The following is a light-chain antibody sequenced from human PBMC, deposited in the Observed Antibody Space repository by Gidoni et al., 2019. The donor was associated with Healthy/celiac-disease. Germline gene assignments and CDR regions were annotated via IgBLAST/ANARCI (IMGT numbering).Light chain of an antibody. V-gene: IGKV3-15*01. CDR2: GAS. CDR1: QSVSSN. Sequence: EIVMTQSPATLSVSPGERATLSCRASQSVSSNLAWYQQKPGQAPRLLIYGASTRATGIPARFSGSGSGTEFTLTISSLQSEDFAVYYCQQYNNWPPTFGQGTKVKS. CDR3: QQYNNWPPT. J-gene: IGKJ1*01.